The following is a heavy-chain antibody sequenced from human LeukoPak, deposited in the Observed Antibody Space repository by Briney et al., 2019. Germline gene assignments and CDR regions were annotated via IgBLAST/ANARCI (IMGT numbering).Heavy chain of an antibody. J-gene: IGHJ5*02. D-gene: IGHD1-7*01. CDR2: IYYSGSS. V-gene: IGHV4-61*01. Sequence: PSETLSLTCSVSGGSVNTASYYWSWFRLSPGKGLEWIGYIYYSGSSNYHPSLKDRVTISVDTSKNQFSLKLSSVTAADTAVYYCARLWNSYTDWFDPWGQGTLVTVSS. CDR3: ARLWNSYTDWFDP. CDR1: GGSVNTASYY.